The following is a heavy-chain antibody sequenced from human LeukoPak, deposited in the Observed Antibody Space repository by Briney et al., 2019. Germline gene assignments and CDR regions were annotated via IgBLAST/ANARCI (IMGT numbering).Heavy chain of an antibody. CDR3: ARGYDFWSGYSFDY. D-gene: IGHD3-3*01. CDR1: GFTFSSYA. Sequence: GGSLRLSCAASGFTFSSYAMSWVRQAPGKGLEWVSAVSGSGGSTYYADSVKGRFTISRDNSKNTLYLQMNSLRAEDTAVYYCARGYDFWSGYSFDYWGQGTLVTVSS. V-gene: IGHV3-23*01. J-gene: IGHJ4*02. CDR2: VSGSGGST.